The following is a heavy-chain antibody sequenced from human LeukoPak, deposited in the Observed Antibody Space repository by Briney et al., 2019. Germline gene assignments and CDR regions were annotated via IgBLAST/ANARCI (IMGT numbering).Heavy chain of an antibody. D-gene: IGHD3-16*01. Sequence: SETLSLTCTVSGVSISSHYWSWIRQAPGKGLEWIGYLYYSGATNYKPSLRRRLTISVDTYKNQLSLTLTSVTAADPAVYYGAKGEEGDHDGGYYFDYWGQGTPVTVSS. V-gene: IGHV4-59*11. CDR1: GVSISSHY. CDR3: AKGEEGDHDGGYYFDY. J-gene: IGHJ4*02. CDR2: LYYSGAT.